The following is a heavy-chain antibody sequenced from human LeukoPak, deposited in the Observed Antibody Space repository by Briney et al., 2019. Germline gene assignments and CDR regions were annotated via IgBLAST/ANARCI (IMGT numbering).Heavy chain of an antibody. J-gene: IGHJ4*02. D-gene: IGHD4-17*01. CDR1: GFTFSSYG. V-gene: IGHV3-30*18. Sequence: GGSLRLSCAASGFTFSSYGMYWVRQAPGKGLEGVAVISSDESERYYADSVKRRFTISRDNSTNTLCLQMNSLRAEDTAMNYCAKDDSGPVFVYWGQGTLVTVSS. CDR2: ISSDESER. CDR3: AKDDSGPVFVY.